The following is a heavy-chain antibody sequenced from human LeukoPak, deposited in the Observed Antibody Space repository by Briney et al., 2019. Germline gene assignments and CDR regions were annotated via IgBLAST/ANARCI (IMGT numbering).Heavy chain of an antibody. D-gene: IGHD3-10*01. Sequence: ASVKVSCKASGYTFTSYDTNWVRQATGQGLEWMGWMNPNSGNTGYAQKFQGRVTMTRNTSISTAYMELSSLRSEDTAVYYCARGRWGSGSYPNWFDPWGQGTLVTVSS. CDR3: ARGRWGSGSYPNWFDP. CDR2: MNPNSGNT. J-gene: IGHJ5*02. V-gene: IGHV1-8*01. CDR1: GYTFTSYD.